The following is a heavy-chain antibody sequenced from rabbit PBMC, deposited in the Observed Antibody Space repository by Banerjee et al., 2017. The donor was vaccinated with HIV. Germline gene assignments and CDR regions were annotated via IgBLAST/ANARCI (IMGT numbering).Heavy chain of an antibody. CDR1: GFSFSYSDY. CDR2: IATDSGTT. Sequence: QSLEESGGDLVKPGASLTLTCTASGFSFSYSDYMCWVRQAPGKGLEWIGCIATDSGTTYYATWAKGRFTISKTSSTTVTLQMTSLTAADTATYFCARSYIDDYVGDAYPTYYGMDLWGPGTLVTVS. D-gene: IGHD6-1*01. CDR3: ARSYIDDYVGDAYPTYYGMDL. V-gene: IGHV1S40*01. J-gene: IGHJ6*01.